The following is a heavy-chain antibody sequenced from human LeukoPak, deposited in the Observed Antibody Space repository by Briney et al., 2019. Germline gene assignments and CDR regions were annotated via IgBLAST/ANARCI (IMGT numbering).Heavy chain of an antibody. CDR1: GYTFTSYG. CDR2: INPNSGGT. V-gene: IGHV1-8*02. D-gene: IGHD6-19*01. Sequence: ASVKVSCKASGYTFTSYGINWVRQAPGQGLEWMGWINPNSGGTNYAQKFQGRVTMTRHTSISTAYMELSSLRSEDTAVYYCARELSGSGWRPIDYWGQGTLVTVSS. CDR3: ARELSGSGWRPIDY. J-gene: IGHJ4*02.